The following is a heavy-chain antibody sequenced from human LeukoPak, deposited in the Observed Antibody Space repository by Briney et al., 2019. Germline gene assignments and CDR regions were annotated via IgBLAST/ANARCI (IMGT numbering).Heavy chain of an antibody. CDR3: ARQYYDIWSGYYTADYYFDY. J-gene: IGHJ4*02. CDR1: GFTFSSYG. CDR2: ISSRSSYI. V-gene: IGHV3-21*06. Sequence: PGGSLRLSCAASGFTFSSYGMNWVRHAPGKGLEWVSSISSRSSYIYYADSVKGRFTISRDNAKNSLYLELHSLRAEDTAVYYCARQYYDIWSGYYTADYYFDYWGQGTLVTVSS. D-gene: IGHD3-3*01.